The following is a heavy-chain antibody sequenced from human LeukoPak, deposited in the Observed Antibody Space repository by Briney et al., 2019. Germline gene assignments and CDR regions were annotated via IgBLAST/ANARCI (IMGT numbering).Heavy chain of an antibody. Sequence: GGSLRLSCAASGFTFSSYSMNWVRQAPGKGLEWVSYISSSSSTIYYADSVKGRFTISRDNSKNTLYLQMNNLRAEDTAVYYCSRRFDCWGQGTLVTVSS. CDR3: SRRFDC. J-gene: IGHJ4*02. CDR1: GFTFSSYS. V-gene: IGHV3-48*01. CDR2: ISSSSSTI.